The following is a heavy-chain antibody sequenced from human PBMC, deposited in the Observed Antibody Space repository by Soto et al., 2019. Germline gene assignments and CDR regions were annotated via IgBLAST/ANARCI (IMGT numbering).Heavy chain of an antibody. V-gene: IGHV3-23*01. CDR2: IDGSGGST. CDR3: AKDRDTNSVVVATSGSVDS. CDR1: GFTFSSYA. J-gene: IGHJ4*02. D-gene: IGHD2-21*01. Sequence: EVQLLESGGGLVQPGGSLRLSCAASGFTFSSYAMSWVRQAPGKGLEWVSAIDGSGGSTYYADSVKGRFTISRDNSKNTLYLQVNGLSAEDTSVYYCAKDRDTNSVVVATSGSVDSWGQGPLVTVSS.